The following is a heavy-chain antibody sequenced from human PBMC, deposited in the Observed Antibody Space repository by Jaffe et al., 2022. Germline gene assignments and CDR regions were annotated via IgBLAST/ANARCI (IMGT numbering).Heavy chain of an antibody. D-gene: IGHD2-15*01. Sequence: EVQLLESGGGLVQPGGSLRLSCAASGFTFSSYAMSWVRQAPGKGLEWVSAISGSGGSTYYADSVKGRFTISRDNSKNTLYLQMNSLRAEDTAVYYCAKAEYCSGGSCYSDWFDPWGQGTLVTVSS. CDR2: ISGSGGST. CDR1: GFTFSSYA. CDR3: AKAEYCSGGSCYSDWFDP. V-gene: IGHV3-23*01. J-gene: IGHJ5*02.